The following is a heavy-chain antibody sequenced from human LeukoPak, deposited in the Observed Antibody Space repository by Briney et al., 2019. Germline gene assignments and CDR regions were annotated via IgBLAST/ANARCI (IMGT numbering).Heavy chain of an antibody. D-gene: IGHD2-2*01. Sequence: GGSLRLSCAASGFTFSSYAMSWVRQAPGKGLEWVSAISGSGGSTYYADSVKGRFTISRDNSKNTLYLQMNSLRAEDTAVHYCAKGSCSSTSCLIFDYWGQGTLVTVSS. V-gene: IGHV3-23*01. CDR2: ISGSGGST. CDR3: AKGSCSSTSCLIFDY. J-gene: IGHJ4*02. CDR1: GFTFSSYA.